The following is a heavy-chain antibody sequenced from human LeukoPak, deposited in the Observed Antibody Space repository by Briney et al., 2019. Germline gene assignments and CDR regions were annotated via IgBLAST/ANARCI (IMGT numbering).Heavy chain of an antibody. CDR1: GGSIVNYC. CDR2: IHYSGST. Sequence: PSETLSLTCTVSGGSIVNYCWSWIRQPPGKGLEWIGYIHYSGSTNYNPSVQSRVSMSVDTSKNQFSLKLSSVTAADTAVYYCARVGGTAASGELDYWGQGTLVTVSS. D-gene: IGHD6-13*01. V-gene: IGHV4-59*01. J-gene: IGHJ4*02. CDR3: ARVGGTAASGELDY.